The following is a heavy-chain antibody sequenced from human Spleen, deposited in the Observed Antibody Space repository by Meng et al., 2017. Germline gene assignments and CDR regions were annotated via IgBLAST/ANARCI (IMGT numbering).Heavy chain of an antibody. CDR2: IYHSGST. Sequence: SETLSLTCAVSGYSISSGYYWGWIRQPPGKGLEWIGSIYHSGSTFYNPSFNSRVTISVDTSKNNLSLKLSSVTAADSAVYYCARGPTTMAHDFDYWGQGTLVTVSS. CDR1: GYSISSGYY. D-gene: IGHD4-11*01. V-gene: IGHV4-38-2*01. J-gene: IGHJ4*02. CDR3: ARGPTTMAHDFDY.